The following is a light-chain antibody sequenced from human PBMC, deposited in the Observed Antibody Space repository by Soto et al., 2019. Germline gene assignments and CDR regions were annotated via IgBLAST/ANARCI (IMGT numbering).Light chain of an antibody. Sequence: DIQMTQSPSSLSASVGDRVTITCRASQGIRNYLAWYRQRPGKVPTLLIYAASTLQSGVPSRFSGSGSGTHFTLTISSLQPEDVATYYCQKYNSAPLTFGQGTRLEIK. CDR1: QGIRNY. CDR3: QKYNSAPLT. CDR2: AAS. V-gene: IGKV1-27*01. J-gene: IGKJ5*01.